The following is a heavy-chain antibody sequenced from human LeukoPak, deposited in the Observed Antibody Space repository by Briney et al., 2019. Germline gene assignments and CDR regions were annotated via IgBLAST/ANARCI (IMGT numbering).Heavy chain of an antibody. CDR1: GLTVSNNY. D-gene: IGHD6-6*01. J-gene: IGHJ4*02. CDR2: IYNGGTT. Sequence: PGGSLRLSCAASGLTVSNNYMSWVRQAPGKGLEWVSNIYNGGTTYYADSVKGRFTISRDNSKNTLYLQMNSLRAADTAVYYCARDKGTSYLSSFDYWGQGTLVTVSS. V-gene: IGHV3-53*05. CDR3: ARDKGTSYLSSFDY.